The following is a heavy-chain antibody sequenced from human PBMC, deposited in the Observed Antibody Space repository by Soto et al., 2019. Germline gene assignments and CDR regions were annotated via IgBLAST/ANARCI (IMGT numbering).Heavy chain of an antibody. CDR1: GGTFSSYA. J-gene: IGHJ6*02. CDR3: AREQDSGYVTNRLYFYNMDV. D-gene: IGHD5-12*01. Sequence: QVQLVQSGAEVKKPGSSVKVSCKASGGTFSSYAISWVRQAPGQGLEWMGGIIPIFGTANYAQKFQGSVTITADESTSPAYLELSSLRSEDPAVYYCAREQDSGYVTNRLYFYNMDVWGQGTTVTVSS. CDR2: IIPIFGTA. V-gene: IGHV1-69*12.